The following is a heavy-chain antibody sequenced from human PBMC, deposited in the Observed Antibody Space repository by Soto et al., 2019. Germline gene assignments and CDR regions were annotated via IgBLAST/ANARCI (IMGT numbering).Heavy chain of an antibody. CDR2: INSDGSST. Sequence: GGSLRLSCAASGFTFSSYWMHWVRQAPGKGLVWVSRINSDGSSTSYADSVKGRFTISRDNAKNTLYLQMNSLRAEDTAVYYCARDRGFYSSSWYPPDARMDVWGQGTTVTVSS. V-gene: IGHV3-74*01. CDR3: ARDRGFYSSSWYPPDARMDV. CDR1: GFTFSSYW. D-gene: IGHD6-13*01. J-gene: IGHJ6*02.